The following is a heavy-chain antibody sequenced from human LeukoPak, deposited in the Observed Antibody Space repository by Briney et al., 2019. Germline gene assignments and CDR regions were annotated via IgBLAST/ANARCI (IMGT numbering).Heavy chain of an antibody. CDR3: ARDLIAAFDY. D-gene: IGHD6-6*01. V-gene: IGHV3-21*01. Sequence: GGSLRLSCAASGFTFSSYWMSWVRQAPGKGLEWVSSISSSSSYIYYADSVKGRFTISRDNAKNSLYLQMNSLRAEDTAVYYCARDLIAAFDYWGQGTLVTVSS. J-gene: IGHJ4*02. CDR1: GFTFSSYW. CDR2: ISSSSSYI.